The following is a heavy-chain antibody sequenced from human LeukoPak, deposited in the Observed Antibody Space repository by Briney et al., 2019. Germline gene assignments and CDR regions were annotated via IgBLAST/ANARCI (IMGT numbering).Heavy chain of an antibody. V-gene: IGHV4-59*08. D-gene: IGHD3-10*01. CDR1: GGSISNYY. Sequence: SETLSLTCTVSGGSISNYYWSWIRQSPRKGLEWIGYMYVSGSTNYNPSLKSRVTISEDTSKNQFSLKLSSVTAADTAVYYCARQYYYASGSFAFDIWGQGTMVTVSS. CDR3: ARQYYYASGSFAFDI. CDR2: MYVSGST. J-gene: IGHJ3*02.